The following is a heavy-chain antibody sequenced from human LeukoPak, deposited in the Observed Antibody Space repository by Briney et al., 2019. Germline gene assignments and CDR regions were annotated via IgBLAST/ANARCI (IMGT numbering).Heavy chain of an antibody. Sequence: PSETLSLTCAVYGGSFSGYYWSWIRQPPGKGLEWIGEINHSGSTNYNPSLKSRVTISVDTSKNQFSLKLSSVTAADTAVYYCARGDHSNYEAFFQHWGQGTLVTVSS. J-gene: IGHJ1*01. CDR1: GGSFSGYY. CDR3: ARGDHSNYEAFFQH. CDR2: INHSGST. V-gene: IGHV4-34*01. D-gene: IGHD4-11*01.